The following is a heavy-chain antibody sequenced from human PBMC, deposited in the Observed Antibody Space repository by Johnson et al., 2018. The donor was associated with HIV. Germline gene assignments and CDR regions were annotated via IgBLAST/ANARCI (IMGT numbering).Heavy chain of an antibody. D-gene: IGHD4-17*01. CDR1: GFTFSDYY. Sequence: QVQLVESGGGLVKPGGSLRLSFVGSGFTFSDYYMSWVRQAPGKGLEWVSHISSSGTTKYYSDSVKGRFTISRDNAKKSLYLEMRDLRVDDTATYYCARESSPWGGDYAGYGLDIWGQGTRVAVSS. CDR2: ISSSGTTK. J-gene: IGHJ3*02. CDR3: ARESSPWGGDYAGYGLDI. V-gene: IGHV3-11*04.